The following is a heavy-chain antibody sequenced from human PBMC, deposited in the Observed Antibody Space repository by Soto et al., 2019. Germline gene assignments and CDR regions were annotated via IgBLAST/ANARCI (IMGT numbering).Heavy chain of an antibody. D-gene: IGHD5-12*01. CDR2: INPSGGST. J-gene: IGHJ6*03. CDR3: ARDWSGYDLEFDYYYYYMDV. Sequence: ASVKVSCKASGYTFTSYYMHWVRQAPGQGLEWMGIINPSGGSTSYAQKFQGRVTMTRDTSTSTVYMELSSLRSEDTAVYYCARDWSGYDLEFDYYYYYMDVWGKGTTVTVSS. V-gene: IGHV1-46*03. CDR1: GYTFTSYY.